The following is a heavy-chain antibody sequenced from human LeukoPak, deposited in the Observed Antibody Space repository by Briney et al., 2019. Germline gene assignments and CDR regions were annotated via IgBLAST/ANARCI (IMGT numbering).Heavy chain of an antibody. D-gene: IGHD4-17*01. J-gene: IGHJ4*02. Sequence: GGSLRLSCAASGFTFSSYTMNWVRQAPGKGLEWVSTIYRDDNTHYADFVRGRFTISRDNSENTLYLQMNSLRVEDTAVYYCARDSGDYVGTGGDWGQGTLVMVSS. CDR3: ARDSGDYVGTGGD. CDR1: GFTFSSYT. CDR2: IYRDDNT. V-gene: IGHV3-66*01.